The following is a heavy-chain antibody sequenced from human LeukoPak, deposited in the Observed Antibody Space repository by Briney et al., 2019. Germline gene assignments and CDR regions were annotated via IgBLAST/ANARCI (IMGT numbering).Heavy chain of an antibody. CDR2: IIPIFGTA. D-gene: IGHD2-2*03. Sequence: ASVKVSCKASGYTFTSYYMHWVRQAPGQGLEWMGGIIPIFGTANYAQKFQGRVTITADESTSTAYMELSSLRSEDTAVYYCARSGYCSSTSCYRHWFDPWGQGTLVTVSS. V-gene: IGHV1-69*13. J-gene: IGHJ5*02. CDR3: ARSGYCSSTSCYRHWFDP. CDR1: GYTFTSYY.